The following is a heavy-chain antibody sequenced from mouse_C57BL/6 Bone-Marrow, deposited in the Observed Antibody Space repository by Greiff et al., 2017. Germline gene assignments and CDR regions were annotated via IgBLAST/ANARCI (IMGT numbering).Heavy chain of an antibody. Sequence: VQLQQSGAELVRPGTSVKVSCKASGYAFTNYLIEWVKQRPGQGLEWIGVINPGSGGTNYNEKFKGKATLTADKSSSTAYMQLSSPTSEDSAVYFCSRGLWSFDYWGQGTTLTVSS. V-gene: IGHV1-54*01. CDR2: INPGSGGT. J-gene: IGHJ2*01. D-gene: IGHD1-1*02. CDR1: GYAFTNYL. CDR3: SRGLWSFDY.